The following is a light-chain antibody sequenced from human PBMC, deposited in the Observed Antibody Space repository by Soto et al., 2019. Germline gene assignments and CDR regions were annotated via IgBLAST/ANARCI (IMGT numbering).Light chain of an antibody. Sequence: QSVLTQPPSASGTPGQGVTISCSGGSSNIGGNTVNWYQQLPGTAPKLLVYSYNQRPSGVPDRFSGSKSGTSASLAISGLLSEDEADYYCAAWDDSLNGVVFGGGTKLTVL. J-gene: IGLJ2*01. V-gene: IGLV1-44*01. CDR2: SYN. CDR1: SSNIGGNT. CDR3: AAWDDSLNGVV.